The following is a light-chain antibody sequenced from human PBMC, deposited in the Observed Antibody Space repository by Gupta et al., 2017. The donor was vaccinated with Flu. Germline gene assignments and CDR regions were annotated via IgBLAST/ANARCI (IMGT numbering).Light chain of an antibody. V-gene: IGKV1-27*01. CDR3: QRYKGAPLT. CDR1: QGIGNY. Sequence: GDRVTITCRASQGIGNYLAWYQQRTGEVPKLLIYAASTLHSGVPSRFSGSGSGTEFTLTINSLQPEDVGSYYCQRYKGAPLTFGGGTKVEIK. CDR2: AAS. J-gene: IGKJ4*01.